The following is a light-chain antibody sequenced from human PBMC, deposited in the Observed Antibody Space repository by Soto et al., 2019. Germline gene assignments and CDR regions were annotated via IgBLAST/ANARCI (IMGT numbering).Light chain of an antibody. CDR3: ASWDSTLNGYV. Sequence: QSVLTQPPSASGTPGQRVAISCFGNISNIGRNTVNWYQQLPGAAPKLLIYINDQRPSGVPDRISGSKSGTSASLAISGLQSEDEAEYYCASWDSTLNGYVFGTGTKVTVL. J-gene: IGLJ1*01. CDR2: IND. CDR1: ISNIGRNT. V-gene: IGLV1-44*01.